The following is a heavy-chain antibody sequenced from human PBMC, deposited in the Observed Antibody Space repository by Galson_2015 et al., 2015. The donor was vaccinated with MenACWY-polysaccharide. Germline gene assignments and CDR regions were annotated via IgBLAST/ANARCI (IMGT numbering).Heavy chain of an antibody. CDR1: GGSISSYY. D-gene: IGHD3-10*01. CDR3: ARDSRSGVAYAGNGMDV. V-gene: IGHV4-59*01. J-gene: IGHJ6*02. Sequence: ETLSLTCTVSGGSISSYYWSWIRQPPGKGLEWIGYIYYSGSTNYNPSLKSRVTISVDTSKNQFSLKLSSVTAADTAVYYCARDSRSGVAYAGNGMDVRGQGTTVTVSS. CDR2: IYYSGST.